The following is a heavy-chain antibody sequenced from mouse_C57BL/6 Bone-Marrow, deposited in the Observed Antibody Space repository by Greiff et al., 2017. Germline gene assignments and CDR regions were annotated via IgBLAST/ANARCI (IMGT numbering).Heavy chain of an antibody. V-gene: IGHV6-3*01. CDR2: IRLKSDNYAT. CDR3: TEGGSLFDY. J-gene: IGHJ2*01. CDR1: GFTFSNYW. Sequence: EVKLMESGGGLVQPGGSMKLSCVASGFTFSNYWMNWVRQSPEKGLEWVAQIRLKSDNYATHYAESVKGRFTISRDDSKSSVYLQMNNLRAEDTGIYYCTEGGSLFDYWGQGTTLTVSS. D-gene: IGHD1-1*02.